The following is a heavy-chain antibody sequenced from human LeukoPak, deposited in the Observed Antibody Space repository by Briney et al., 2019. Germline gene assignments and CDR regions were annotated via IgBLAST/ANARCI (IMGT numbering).Heavy chain of an antibody. CDR1: GGSISSGGYS. J-gene: IGHJ6*04. CDR3: ARAPHYYGMDV. CDR2: IYHSGST. Sequence: PSQTLSLTCAVSGGSISSGGYSWSWIRQPPGKGLEWIGYIYHSGSTYYNPSLKSRVTISVDRSKNQFSLKLSSVTAADTAVYYCARAPHYYGMDVWGKGTTVTVSS. V-gene: IGHV4-30-2*01.